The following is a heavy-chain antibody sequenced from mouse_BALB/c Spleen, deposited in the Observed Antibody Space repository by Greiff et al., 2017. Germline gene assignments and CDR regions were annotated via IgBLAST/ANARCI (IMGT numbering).Heavy chain of an antibody. CDR2: IDPVNGDT. V-gene: IGHV14-4*02. CDR1: GFNFKDYY. J-gene: IGHJ3*01. Sequence: VQLQQSGAELVRSGASVKLSCTASGFNFKDYYMHWVKQRPEQGLEWIGWIDPVNGDTEYAPKFQGKATMTADTSSNTAYLQLSSLTSEDTAVDKCNAEVDYACIDYGGQGTVVTVSA. D-gene: IGHD2-4*01. CDR3: NAEVDYACIDY.